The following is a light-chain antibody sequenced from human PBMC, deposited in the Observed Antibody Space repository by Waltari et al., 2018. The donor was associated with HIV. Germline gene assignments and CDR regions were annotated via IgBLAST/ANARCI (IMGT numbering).Light chain of an antibody. CDR2: EVS. V-gene: IGKV2D-29*01. CDR3: MQSTQLPIT. J-gene: IGKJ5*01. CDR1: QSLLHSDANTY. Sequence: DIVMTQTPLSLSVPPGRPASISCMSTQSLLHSDANTYLSWYLQKAGQPPQLLIYEVSNRFSGVPDRFSGSGSGTYFTLKISRVEAEDVGVYYCMQSTQLPITFGQGTRLEIK.